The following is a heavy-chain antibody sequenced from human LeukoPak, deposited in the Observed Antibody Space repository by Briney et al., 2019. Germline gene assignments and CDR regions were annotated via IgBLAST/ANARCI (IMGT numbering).Heavy chain of an antibody. CDR1: GFTFSSYS. Sequence: PGGSLRLSCAASGFTFSSYSMNWVRQAPGKGLVWVSRINMDGSSITYADSVKGRFTISRDNAKNTLYLQMSSLRAEDTAVYHCTRGNYYAMDVWGQGTTVTVSS. CDR2: INMDGSSI. J-gene: IGHJ6*02. CDR3: TRGNYYAMDV. V-gene: IGHV3-74*01.